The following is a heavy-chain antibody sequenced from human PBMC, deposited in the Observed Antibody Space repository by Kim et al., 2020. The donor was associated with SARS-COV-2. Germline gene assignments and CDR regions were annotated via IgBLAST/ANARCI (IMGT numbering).Heavy chain of an antibody. D-gene: IGHD3-10*01. CDR2: ISYDGSNK. CDR1: GFTFSSYG. Sequence: GGSLRLSCAASGFTFSSYGMHWVRQAPGKGLEWVAVISYDGSNKYYADSVKGRFTISRDNSKNTLYLQMNSLRAEDTAVYYCARGEWFGELLAYFDYWGQGTLVTVSS. CDR3: ARGEWFGELLAYFDY. J-gene: IGHJ4*02. V-gene: IGHV3-33*05.